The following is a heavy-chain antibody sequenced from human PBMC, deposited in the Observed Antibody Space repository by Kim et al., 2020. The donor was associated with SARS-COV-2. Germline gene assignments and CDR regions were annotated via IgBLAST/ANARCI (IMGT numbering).Heavy chain of an antibody. D-gene: IGHD3-10*01. CDR1: GGSISSSSYY. Sequence: SETLSLTCTVSGGSISSSSYYWGWIRQPPGKGLEWIGSIYYSGSTYYNPSLKSRVTISVDTSKNQFSLKLSSVTAADTAVYYCARAAPNVLLWFGESNLSYYFDYWGQGTLVTVSS. CDR3: ARAAPNVLLWFGESNLSYYFDY. CDR2: IYYSGST. J-gene: IGHJ4*02. V-gene: IGHV4-39*01.